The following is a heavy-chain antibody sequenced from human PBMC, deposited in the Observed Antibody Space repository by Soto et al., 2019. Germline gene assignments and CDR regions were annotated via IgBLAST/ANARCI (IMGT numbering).Heavy chain of an antibody. J-gene: IGHJ3*02. Sequence: SVKVSCKASGGTFSSYAISWVRQAPGQGLEWMGGIIPIFGTANYAQKFQGRVTITADESTSTAYMELSSLRSEDTAVYYCARDDLGHSTAYSYLAFDIWRQGTMVTVSS. D-gene: IGHD3-22*01. CDR3: ARDDLGHSTAYSYLAFDI. CDR2: IIPIFGTA. CDR1: GGTFSSYA. V-gene: IGHV1-69*13.